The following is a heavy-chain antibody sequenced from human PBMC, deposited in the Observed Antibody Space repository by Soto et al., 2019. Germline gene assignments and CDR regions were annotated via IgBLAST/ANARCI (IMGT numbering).Heavy chain of an antibody. D-gene: IGHD2-2*01. V-gene: IGHV4-59*08. CDR1: GGSVSDYY. Sequence: SETLSLTCSVSGGSVSDYYWSWVRQPPGRGLEWIGYIYYRGNTNYNPSLKSRVTISVDTSKNQFSLTLSSVTAADTAVYYCARLPAAVNWFDPWGQGTLVTVSS. CDR3: ARLPAAVNWFDP. CDR2: IYYRGNT. J-gene: IGHJ5*02.